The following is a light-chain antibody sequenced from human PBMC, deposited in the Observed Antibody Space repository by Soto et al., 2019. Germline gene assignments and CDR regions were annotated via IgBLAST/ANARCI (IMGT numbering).Light chain of an antibody. CDR3: CSYAGTGVDYYV. V-gene: IGLV2-23*01. J-gene: IGLJ1*01. CDR1: SIDIGTYNF. Sequence: SALTRPTYVSRAPVDSLTISCTGSSIDIGTYNFFSWYQQRPGKAPKFIIYDDVRRPSGVSNRFSGSKSGNTASLTISGLQAEDEADYYCCSYAGTGVDYYVLGSGTKVTVL. CDR2: DDV.